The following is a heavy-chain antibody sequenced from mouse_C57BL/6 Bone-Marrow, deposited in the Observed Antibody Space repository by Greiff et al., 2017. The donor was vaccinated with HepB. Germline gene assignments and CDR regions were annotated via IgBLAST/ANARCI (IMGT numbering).Heavy chain of an antibody. D-gene: IGHD1-1*01. CDR2: IYPSDSET. CDR1: GYTFTSYW. V-gene: IGHV1-61*01. Sequence: VQLQQPGAELVRPGSSVKLSCKASGYTFTSYWMDWVKQRPGQGLEWIGNIYPSDSETHYNQKFKDKATLTVDKSSSTAYMQLSSLTSEDSAVYYCARWGYGSSSWFAYWGQGTLVTVSA. CDR3: ARWGYGSSSWFAY. J-gene: IGHJ3*01.